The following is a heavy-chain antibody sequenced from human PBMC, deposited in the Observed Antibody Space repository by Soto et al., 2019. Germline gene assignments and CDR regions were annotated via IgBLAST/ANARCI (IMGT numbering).Heavy chain of an antibody. CDR3: AKASVAGPRAHFDY. Sequence: QVQLVESGGGVVQPGRCLRLSCAASGFTFSSYGMHWVRQAPGKGLEWVAVISYDGSNKYYADSVKGRFTISRDNSKNTLYLQMNSLRAEDTAVYYCAKASVAGPRAHFDYWGQGTLVTVSS. J-gene: IGHJ4*02. V-gene: IGHV3-30*18. CDR1: GFTFSSYG. CDR2: ISYDGSNK. D-gene: IGHD6-19*01.